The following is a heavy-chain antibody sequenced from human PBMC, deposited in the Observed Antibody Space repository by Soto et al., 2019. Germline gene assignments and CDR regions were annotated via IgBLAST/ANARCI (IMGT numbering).Heavy chain of an antibody. Sequence: GGSLRLSCAASGFTFSSYGMHWVRQAPGKGLEWVAVIWYDGSNKYYADSVKGRFTISRDNSKNTLYLQMNSLRAEDTAVYYWARGFIYYCAGSYYTYMSSCVLDYWGQGALVTVS. CDR2: IWYDGSNK. J-gene: IGHJ4*02. D-gene: IGHD3-10*02. CDR3: ARGFIYYCAGSYYTYMSSCVLDY. CDR1: GFTFSSYG. V-gene: IGHV3-33*01.